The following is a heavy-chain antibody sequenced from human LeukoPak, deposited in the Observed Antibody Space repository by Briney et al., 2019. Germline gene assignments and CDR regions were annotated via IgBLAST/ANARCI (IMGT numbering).Heavy chain of an antibody. J-gene: IGHJ4*02. D-gene: IGHD6-13*01. CDR1: GGSISSYY. V-gene: IGHV4-59*01. CDR3: ASGRGFSGSWFDY. Sequence: PSETLSLTCTVSGGSISSYYWSWIRQPPGKGLEWIGYIYYSGSTNYNPSLKSRVTISVDTSKNQVSLRLSSVTAADTAVYYCASGRGFSGSWFDYWGQGILVTVSS. CDR2: IYYSGST.